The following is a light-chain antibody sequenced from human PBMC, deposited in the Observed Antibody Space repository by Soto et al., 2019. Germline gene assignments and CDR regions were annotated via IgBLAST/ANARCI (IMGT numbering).Light chain of an antibody. CDR3: SSYTSGTTLA. CDR1: SSDVGGYDY. Sequence: QSALTQPASVSGSPGQSITISCTGTSSDVGGYDYVSWYQQYPGKAPKLIIFEVSNRPSGVSNRFSGSKSGNTASLTISGLQAEDEADYYCSSYTSGTTLAFGTGTKVTVL. CDR2: EVS. V-gene: IGLV2-14*01. J-gene: IGLJ1*01.